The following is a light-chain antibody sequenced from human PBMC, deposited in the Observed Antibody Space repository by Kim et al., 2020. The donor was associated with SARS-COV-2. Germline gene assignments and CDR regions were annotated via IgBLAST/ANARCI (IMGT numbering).Light chain of an antibody. Sequence: SPGERAPLTCRAIQIVSNSLAWYQQKPSQVPTLLSYDASNRATGIPAMFSASGSGTGFTLTISSLEPEDFAVYYFQQRSDWAPWTFGQGTKVDIK. CDR2: DAS. CDR3: QQRSDWAPWT. CDR1: QIVSNS. J-gene: IGKJ1*01. V-gene: IGKV3-11*01.